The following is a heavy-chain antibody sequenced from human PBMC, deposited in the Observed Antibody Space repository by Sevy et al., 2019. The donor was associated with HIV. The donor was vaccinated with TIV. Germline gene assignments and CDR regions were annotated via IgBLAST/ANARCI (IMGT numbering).Heavy chain of an antibody. Sequence: GGSLRLSCAASGFTFSSYAMSWVRQAPGKGLEWVSAISGSGGSTYHADSVKGRFTISRDNSKNTLYLQMNSLRAEDTAVYYCAKTGYWTSTSCYRFDYWGQGTLVTVSS. CDR2: ISGSGGST. D-gene: IGHD2-2*01. CDR1: GFTFSSYA. V-gene: IGHV3-23*01. J-gene: IGHJ4*02. CDR3: AKTGYWTSTSCYRFDY.